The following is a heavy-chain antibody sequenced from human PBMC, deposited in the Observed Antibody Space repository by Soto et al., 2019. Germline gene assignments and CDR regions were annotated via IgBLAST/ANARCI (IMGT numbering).Heavy chain of an antibody. CDR1: GGSISSGDYY. CDR2: IFFSGNA. J-gene: IGHJ4*02. V-gene: IGHV4-30-4*01. D-gene: IGHD6-19*01. Sequence: LSETLSLTCTVSGGSISSGDYYWSWIRQPPGRGLEYIGYIFFSGNAYYNSSLKSRISISIDTSKNQFSLNLRSVTAADTAVYYCARDRWLPGEGGYWGQGXRVTVSS. CDR3: ARDRWLPGEGGY.